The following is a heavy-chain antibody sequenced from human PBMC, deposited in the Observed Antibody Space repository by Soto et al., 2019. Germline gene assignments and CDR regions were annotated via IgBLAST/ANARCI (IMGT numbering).Heavy chain of an antibody. CDR1: GFTFSRHG. CDR2: LTSSGGTT. CDR3: AKVIGGWVTQSYFDY. J-gene: IGHJ4*02. Sequence: EVQLLESGGGLVQPGGSLRLSCAASGFTFSRHGMSWVRQAPGKGLEWVSALTSSGGTTYYADSVKGRFTISRDNSKNTLYLQMNSLIVEDTAVYYCAKVIGGWVTQSYFDYWGQGALVTVSS. D-gene: IGHD2-21*02. V-gene: IGHV3-23*01.